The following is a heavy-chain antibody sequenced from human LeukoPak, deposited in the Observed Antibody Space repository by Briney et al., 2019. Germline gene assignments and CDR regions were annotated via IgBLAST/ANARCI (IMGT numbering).Heavy chain of an antibody. Sequence: GASVKVSCKASGYTFTSHDINWVRQATGQGLEWMGWINAGNGNTKYSQKFQGRVTITRDTSASTAYMELSSLRSEDTAVYYCARLKYDILTGYDDPWGQGTLVTVSS. CDR1: GYTFTSHD. D-gene: IGHD3-9*01. CDR2: INAGNGNT. J-gene: IGHJ5*02. V-gene: IGHV1-3*01. CDR3: ARLKYDILTGYDDP.